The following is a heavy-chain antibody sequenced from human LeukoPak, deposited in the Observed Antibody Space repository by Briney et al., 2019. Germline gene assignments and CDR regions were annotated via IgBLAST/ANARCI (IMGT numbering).Heavy chain of an antibody. CDR3: ARTTSFTASGYDY. J-gene: IGHJ4*02. D-gene: IGHD6-25*01. Sequence: ASVKVSCKASGYTFTNYHINWVRQATGQGLEWMGWMNPNSGDRGYAQKFQGRATISGDTSISTSYMELGSLRSDDTAVYFCARTTSFTASGYDYWGQGTLVTVSS. V-gene: IGHV1-8*03. CDR2: MNPNSGDR. CDR1: GYTFTNYH.